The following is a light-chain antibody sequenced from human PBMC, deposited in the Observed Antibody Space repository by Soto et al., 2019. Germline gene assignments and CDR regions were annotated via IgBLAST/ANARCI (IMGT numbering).Light chain of an antibody. Sequence: DIQMTQSPSTLSASVGDRVTITCRASQSISSWLAWYQQKPGKAPKLLIYDVSTLESGVPSRFSGSGSGTEFTLTISILQPDDFATYYCQQYNSFTFGPGTKVDIK. V-gene: IGKV1-5*01. CDR3: QQYNSFT. CDR2: DVS. J-gene: IGKJ3*01. CDR1: QSISSW.